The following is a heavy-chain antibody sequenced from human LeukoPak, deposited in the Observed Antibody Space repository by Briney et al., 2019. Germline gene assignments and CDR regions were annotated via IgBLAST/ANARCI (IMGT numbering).Heavy chain of an antibody. CDR3: ARELDSSGYSRVYAFDI. CDR1: GYTFTGYY. J-gene: IGHJ3*02. D-gene: IGHD3-22*01. V-gene: IGHV1-2*02. CDR2: INPNSGGT. Sequence: ASVKVSCKASGYTFTGYYMHWVRQAPGQGLEWMGWINPNSGGTNYAQKFQGRVTMTRDTSISTAYMELSRLRSDDTAVYYCARELDSSGYSRVYAFDIWGQGTMVTVSS.